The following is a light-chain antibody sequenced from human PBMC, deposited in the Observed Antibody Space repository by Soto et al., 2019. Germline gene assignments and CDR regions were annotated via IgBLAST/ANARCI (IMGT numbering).Light chain of an antibody. CDR3: EQANSFPLT. Sequence: DIQMTQSPSSVPASVGDRVTITCRASQGIGSWLGWYQQKPGKAPKLLIYAAASLQSGVPSRFSATFSGTEFSLTISTLQPEDLETYFCEQANSFPLTCGPGTKVDL. V-gene: IGKV1-12*01. J-gene: IGKJ3*01. CDR2: AAA. CDR1: QGIGSW.